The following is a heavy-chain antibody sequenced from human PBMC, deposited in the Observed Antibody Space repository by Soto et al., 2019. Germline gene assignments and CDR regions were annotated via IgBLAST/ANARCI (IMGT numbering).Heavy chain of an antibody. CDR1: GYSFTVYK. CDR3: ATWVDYGDFEGFDF. CDR2: VDPNGGGS. V-gene: IGHV1-2*04. Sequence: ASVKVSCKTSGYSFTVYKLHWVRQAPGQGLEWMGWVDPNGGGSNSAQKFQGSVTMTWDTSITTAYLDLTRLTTNGTATYFCATWVDYGDFEGFDFWG. D-gene: IGHD4-17*01. J-gene: IGHJ4*01.